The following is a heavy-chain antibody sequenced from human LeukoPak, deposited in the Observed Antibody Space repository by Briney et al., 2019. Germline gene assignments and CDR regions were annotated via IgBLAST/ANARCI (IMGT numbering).Heavy chain of an antibody. J-gene: IGHJ6*02. V-gene: IGHV4-39*01. CDR3: ARPNWNDVQYYYYGMDV. Sequence: SETLSLTCTVSGGSISSNNYYWGWIRQPPGKGLEWIGNIYYTGNTYYNPSLKSRVTISADTSKNQSSLKLSSVTAADTAVYYCARPNWNDVQYYYYGMDVWGQGTTVTVSS. CDR1: GGSISSNNYY. CDR2: IYYTGNT. D-gene: IGHD1-1*01.